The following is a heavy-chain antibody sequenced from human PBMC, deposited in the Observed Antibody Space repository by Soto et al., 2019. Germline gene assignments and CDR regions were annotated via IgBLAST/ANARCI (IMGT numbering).Heavy chain of an antibody. V-gene: IGHV1-69*12. CDR1: GDTFSRYS. CDR3: AVGASAAAAWYSHGMDV. CDR2: IFAGFGTA. J-gene: IGHJ6*02. Sequence: QVQLVQSGAEVKMPGSLVKVSCKASGDTFSRYSIIWVRQAPGQGLEWMGGIFAGFGTATYAQKFHGRVLIIADESTTTAYMELTSLTYEDTAVYYCAVGASAAAAWYSHGMDVWGQGTTVTVSS. D-gene: IGHD1-26*01.